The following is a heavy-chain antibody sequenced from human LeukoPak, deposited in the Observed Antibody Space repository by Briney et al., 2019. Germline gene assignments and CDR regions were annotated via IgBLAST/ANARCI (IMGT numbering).Heavy chain of an antibody. CDR3: ATQGGSSFSY. J-gene: IGHJ4*02. CDR2: IYYSGST. V-gene: IGHV4-39*07. Sequence: SETLSLTCTVSGGSISSSSYYWGWIRQPPGKGLEWIGSIYYSGSTYHNPSLKSRVTISVDTSKNQFSLKLSSVTAADTAVYYCATQGGSSFSYWGQGTLVTVSS. D-gene: IGHD3-16*01. CDR1: GGSISSSSYY.